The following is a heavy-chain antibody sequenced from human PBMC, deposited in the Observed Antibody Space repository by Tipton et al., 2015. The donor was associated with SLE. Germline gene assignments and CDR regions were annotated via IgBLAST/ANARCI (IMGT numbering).Heavy chain of an antibody. Sequence: SLRLSCAASGFTFDDYAMHWVRQAPGKGLEWVSVIYSGGRTNSADSVKGRFTISSDSSKNTLFLDMSSLRDEDTAVYYCARGDYGDYTLFDHWGQGTLVTVSP. V-gene: IGHV3-66*01. D-gene: IGHD4-17*01. CDR2: IYSGGRT. CDR3: ARGDYGDYTLFDH. J-gene: IGHJ4*02. CDR1: GFTFDDYA.